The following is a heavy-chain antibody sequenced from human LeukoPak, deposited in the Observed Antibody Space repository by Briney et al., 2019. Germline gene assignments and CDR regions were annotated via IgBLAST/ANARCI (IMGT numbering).Heavy chain of an antibody. CDR1: GYTFTGYY. Sequence: GASVKVSCKASGYTFTGYYMHWVRQAPGQGLEWMGWINPNSGGTNYAQNFQGKVTMTRDTSISTGYLELSRLRSDDTAVYYCSMGATVTTGKDYYYYYMDVWGKGTTVTISS. CDR3: SMGATVTTGKDYYYYYMDV. CDR2: INPNSGGT. J-gene: IGHJ6*03. V-gene: IGHV1-2*02. D-gene: IGHD4-17*01.